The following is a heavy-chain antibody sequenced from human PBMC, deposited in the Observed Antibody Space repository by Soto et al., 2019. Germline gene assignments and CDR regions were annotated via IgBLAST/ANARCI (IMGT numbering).Heavy chain of an antibody. D-gene: IGHD6-13*01. CDR2: IYPGDSDT. J-gene: IGHJ6*02. CDR3: ARRSSSWYTRNTPYGMDV. CDR1: GYSFTSYW. V-gene: IGHV5-51*01. Sequence: PGESLKISCKGSGYSFTSYWIGWVRQMPGKGLEWMGIIYPGDSDTRYSPSFQGQVTISADKSISTAYLQWSSLKASDTAMYYCARRSSSWYTRNTPYGMDVWGQGTTVTVSS.